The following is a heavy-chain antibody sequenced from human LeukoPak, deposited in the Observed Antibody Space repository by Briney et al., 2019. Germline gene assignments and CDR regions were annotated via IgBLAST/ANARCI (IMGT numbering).Heavy chain of an antibody. Sequence: SQTLSLTCAISGDSVSSNSAAWNWIRQSPSRGLEWLGRTYYRSKWYSEYALSLRGRLTIKPDTSKNQFSLQLNSVTPEDTAVYYFARTSGWFDYWGQGTPVTVSS. D-gene: IGHD6-19*01. J-gene: IGHJ5*01. CDR3: ARTSGWFDY. CDR1: GDSVSSNSAA. V-gene: IGHV6-1*01. CDR2: TYYRSKWYS.